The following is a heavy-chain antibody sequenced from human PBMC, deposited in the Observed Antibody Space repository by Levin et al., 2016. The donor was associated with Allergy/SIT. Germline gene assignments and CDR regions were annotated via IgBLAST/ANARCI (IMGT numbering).Heavy chain of an antibody. D-gene: IGHD6-25*01. CDR3: VRGSTYSNGWFDH. CDR1: GYTFTSYA. V-gene: IGHV1-3*01. Sequence: ASVKVSCKASGYTFTSYAMHWVRQAPGQRLEWMGWINAGNGNTKYSQKFQGRVTITRDTSASTAYMELSSLRSEDTAVYFCVRGSTYSNGWFDHWGQGTLVTVSS. J-gene: IGHJ5*02. CDR2: INAGNGNT.